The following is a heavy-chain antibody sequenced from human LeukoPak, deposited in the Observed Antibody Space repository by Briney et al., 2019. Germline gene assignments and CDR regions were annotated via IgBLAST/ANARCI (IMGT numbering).Heavy chain of an antibody. J-gene: IGHJ4*02. D-gene: IGHD6-6*01. V-gene: IGHV3-53*01. CDR2: IYADGGT. CDR3: VRLASRSY. Sequence: GGSLRLSCAVSGFTVSTNFMSWVRQAPGKGPEWVSIIYADGGTKYADSVKGRFTISRDTSKNTFSLQMNNLRAEDTAVYYCVRLASRSYWGQGTLVAVSS. CDR1: GFTVSTNF.